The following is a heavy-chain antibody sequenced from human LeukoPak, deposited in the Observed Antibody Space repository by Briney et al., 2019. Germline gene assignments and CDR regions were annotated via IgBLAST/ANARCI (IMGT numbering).Heavy chain of an antibody. V-gene: IGHV3-30*04. CDR3: ARSHSGGWYVTEGVGDSDYYMDI. Sequence: GGSLRLSCEASRFTFSSYSMHCVRQAPGKWLECVAVISDDGREKEYADSVEGRFTISRDNSKNTVSLQMSGLRVEDTAVYYCARSHSGGWYVTEGVGDSDYYMDIWGKGTTVTVSS. D-gene: IGHD6-19*01. CDR2: ISDDGREK. CDR1: RFTFSSYS. J-gene: IGHJ6*03.